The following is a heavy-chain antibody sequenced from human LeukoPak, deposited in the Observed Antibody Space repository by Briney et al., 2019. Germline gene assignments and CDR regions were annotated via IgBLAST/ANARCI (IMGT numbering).Heavy chain of an antibody. CDR2: ISNDGSNK. J-gene: IGHJ6*03. CDR3: AREGYYDFWSGYIRSYYFYYMDV. CDR1: GFTFSNYA. V-gene: IGHV3-30-3*01. Sequence: PGGSLRLSCAASGFTFSNYAMYWVRQAPGKGLEWVAIISNDGSNKDYADSVKGRFTISRDNSKNTLYLQMNSLRAEDTAVYFCAREGYYDFWSGYIRSYYFYYMDVWGKGATVTVSS. D-gene: IGHD3-3*01.